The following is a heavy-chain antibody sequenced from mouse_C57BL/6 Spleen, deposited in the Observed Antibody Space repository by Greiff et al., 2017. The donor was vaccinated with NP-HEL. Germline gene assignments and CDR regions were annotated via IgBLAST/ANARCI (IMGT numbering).Heavy chain of an antibody. CDR3: ARDGSSSNYFDY. D-gene: IGHD1-1*01. CDR1: GYSITSGYY. CDR2: ISYDGSN. Sequence: ESGPGLVKPSQSLSLTCSVTGYSITSGYYWNWIRQFPGNKLEWMGYISYDGSNNYNPSLKNRISITRDTSKNQFFLKLNSVTTEDTATYYCARDGSSSNYFDYWGQGTTLTVSS. V-gene: IGHV3-6*01. J-gene: IGHJ2*01.